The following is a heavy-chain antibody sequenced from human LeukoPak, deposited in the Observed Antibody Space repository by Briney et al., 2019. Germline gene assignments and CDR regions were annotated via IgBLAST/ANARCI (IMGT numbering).Heavy chain of an antibody. CDR1: GYTFTSYD. D-gene: IGHD2-21*01. V-gene: IGHV1-8*01. Sequence: ASVKVSCKASGYTFTSYDINWVRQATGQGLEWMGWMNPNSVNTGYAQKFQGRVTVTRDTSISTAYMELSRLRSEDTVVYYCATYSYFDYWGQGTLVSVSS. CDR3: ATYSYFDY. J-gene: IGHJ4*02. CDR2: MNPNSVNT.